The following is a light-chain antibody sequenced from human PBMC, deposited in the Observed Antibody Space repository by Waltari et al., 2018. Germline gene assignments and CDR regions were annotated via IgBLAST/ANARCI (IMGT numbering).Light chain of an antibody. V-gene: IGKV4-1*01. CDR1: QYVLYSSNNKNY. CDR2: WAS. Sequence: DIVMTQSPDSLAVSLGERATINCKSSQYVLYSSNNKNYLAWYQQKPGQPPKLLIYWASARESGVPDRFSGSGSGTDFTLTSSSLQAEDVAVYYCQQYYSTPRTFGQGTKVEIK. J-gene: IGKJ1*01. CDR3: QQYYSTPRT.